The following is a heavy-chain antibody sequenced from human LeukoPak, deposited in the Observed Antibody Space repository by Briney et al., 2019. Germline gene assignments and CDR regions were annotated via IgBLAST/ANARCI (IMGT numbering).Heavy chain of an antibody. J-gene: IGHJ4*02. Sequence: GASVKVSCKASGCTFSSYAISWVRQAPGQGLEWMGGIIPIFGTANYAQKFQGRVTITADESTSTAYMELSSLRSEDTAVYYCARVDYGGNFDYWGQGTLVTVSS. V-gene: IGHV1-69*13. D-gene: IGHD4-23*01. CDR2: IIPIFGTA. CDR3: ARVDYGGNFDY. CDR1: GCTFSSYA.